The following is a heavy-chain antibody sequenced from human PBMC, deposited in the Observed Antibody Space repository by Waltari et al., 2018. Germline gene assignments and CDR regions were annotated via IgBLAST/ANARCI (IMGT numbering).Heavy chain of an antibody. V-gene: IGHV3-30*18. Sequence: QVQLVESGGGVVQPGGSLRLSCAAPGFTLSSFGMHRVRQAPGKGLEWVAVMSYDGNEKYYADSVKGRFTISRDKARNTLYLQMNSLRPEDTAVYSCAKLGFYFYDSSGYSLFDYWGQGTLVTVSS. CDR3: AKLGFYFYDSSGYSLFDY. D-gene: IGHD3-22*01. CDR1: GFTLSSFG. CDR2: MSYDGNEK. J-gene: IGHJ4*02.